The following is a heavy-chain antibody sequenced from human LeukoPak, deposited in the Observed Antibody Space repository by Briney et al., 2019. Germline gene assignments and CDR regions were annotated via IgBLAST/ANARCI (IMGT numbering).Heavy chain of an antibody. CDR2: IYTSGST. D-gene: IGHD3-10*01. CDR3: ARESNSMVPYYYYYMDV. V-gene: IGHV4-4*07. J-gene: IGHJ6*03. Sequence: SETLSLTCTVSGGSISSYYWSWIRQPAGKGLEWIGRIYTSGSTNHNPSLRSRDTISVDTSKNQFSLKVSSVTAADTAVYYCARESNSMVPYYYYYMDVWGKGTTVTVSS. CDR1: GGSISSYY.